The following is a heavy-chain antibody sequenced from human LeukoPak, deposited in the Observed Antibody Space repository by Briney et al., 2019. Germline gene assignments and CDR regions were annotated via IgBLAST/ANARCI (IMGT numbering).Heavy chain of an antibody. CDR1: GGTFSSYA. CDR2: IIPILGIA. Sequence: SVKVSCKASGGTFSSYAISWVRQAPGQGPEWMGRIIPILGIANYAQKFQGRVTITADKSTSTAYMELSSLRSEDTAVYYCARHLGYCSGGSCYGPDYWGQGTLVTVSS. CDR3: ARHLGYCSGGSCYGPDY. D-gene: IGHD2-15*01. J-gene: IGHJ4*02. V-gene: IGHV1-69*04.